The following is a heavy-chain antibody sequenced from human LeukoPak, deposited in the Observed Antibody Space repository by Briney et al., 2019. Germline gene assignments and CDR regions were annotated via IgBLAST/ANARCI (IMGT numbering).Heavy chain of an antibody. Sequence: ASVKVSCKASGYTFTSYTIHWVRQAPGQGLEWMGWINPNSGGTNYAQKFQGRVTMTRDTSISTAYMELSRLRSDDTAVYYCASLYGDHDYWGQGTLVTVSS. CDR2: INPNSGGT. V-gene: IGHV1-2*02. CDR1: GYTFTSYT. CDR3: ASLYGDHDY. J-gene: IGHJ4*02. D-gene: IGHD4-17*01.